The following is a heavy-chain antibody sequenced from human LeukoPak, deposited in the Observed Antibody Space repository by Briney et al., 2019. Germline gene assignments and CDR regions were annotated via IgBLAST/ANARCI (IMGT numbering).Heavy chain of an antibody. D-gene: IGHD3-10*01. V-gene: IGHV4-34*01. Sequence: SETLSLTCAVYGGSFSGYYWSWIRQPPGKGLEWIGEINHSGSTNYNPSLKSRVTISVDTSKNQFSLKLSSVTAADTAVYYCARHSANYSGSGSYDCWGQGTLVTVSS. CDR3: ARHSANYSGSGSYDC. CDR1: GGSFSGYY. CDR2: INHSGST. J-gene: IGHJ4*02.